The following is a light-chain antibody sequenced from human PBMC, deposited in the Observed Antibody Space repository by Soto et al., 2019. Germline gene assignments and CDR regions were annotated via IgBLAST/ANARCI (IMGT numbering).Light chain of an antibody. CDR2: EDS. J-gene: IGLJ2*01. Sequence: QSALTHPASVSGSPGQSITISCTGTTSDGGSYNLVSWYQQHPGKAPKLMIYEDSKRPSGVSNRFSGSKSGNTASLTISGLQAEDEADYYCCSYAGSSTYVIFGGGTKLTVL. CDR3: CSYAGSSTYVI. V-gene: IGLV2-23*01. CDR1: TSDGGSYNL.